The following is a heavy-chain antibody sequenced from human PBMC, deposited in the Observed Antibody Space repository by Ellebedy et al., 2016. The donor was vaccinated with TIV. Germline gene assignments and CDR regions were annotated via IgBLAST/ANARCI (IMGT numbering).Heavy chain of an antibody. D-gene: IGHD6-13*01. Sequence: GESLKISCAASGFTFSSYAMHWVRQAPGKGLEWVAVISYDGSNKYYADSVKGRFTISRDNSKNTLYLEMNSLRAEDTAVYYCAVPGMAAAGTIVPLFDYWGQGTLVTVSS. J-gene: IGHJ4*02. CDR1: GFTFSSYA. V-gene: IGHV3-30-3*01. CDR2: ISYDGSNK. CDR3: AVPGMAAAGTIVPLFDY.